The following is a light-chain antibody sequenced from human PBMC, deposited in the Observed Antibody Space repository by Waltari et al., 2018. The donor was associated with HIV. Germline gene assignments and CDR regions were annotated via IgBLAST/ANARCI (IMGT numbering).Light chain of an antibody. CDR1: RSNIGSNP. J-gene: IGLJ3*02. V-gene: IGLV1-47*01. Sequence: QSVLTQPPSASGTPGQRVTISCTGSRSNIGSNPVSWFQHLPRTGTKPRIDMNDRRAAGVGGRFSGTKSGTSASRAIRGLRSEDEAHYYCAAWDASLSRWVFGGGNKLTGL. CDR3: AAWDASLSRWV. CDR2: MND.